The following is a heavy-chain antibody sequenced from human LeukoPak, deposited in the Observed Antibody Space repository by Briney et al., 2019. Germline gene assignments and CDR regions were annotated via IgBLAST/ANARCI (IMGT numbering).Heavy chain of an antibody. Sequence: SETLSLTCTVSGGSISSYYWSWIRQPPGKGLEWIGYIYYSGSTNYNPSLKSRVTISVDTSKNQFSLKLSSVTAADTAVYYCARQGHELFLPSFDYWGQGTLVTVSS. J-gene: IGHJ4*02. CDR3: ARQGHELFLPSFDY. CDR2: IYYSGST. CDR1: GGSISSYY. D-gene: IGHD1-26*01. V-gene: IGHV4-59*08.